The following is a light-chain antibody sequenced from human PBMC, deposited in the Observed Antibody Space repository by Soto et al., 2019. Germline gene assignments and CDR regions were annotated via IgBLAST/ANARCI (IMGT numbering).Light chain of an antibody. CDR3: AAWDDSLSGL. Sequence: QSVLTQPPSASGTHGQRVTISCSGSSSNIGSNYVYWYQQLPGTAPKLLIYRNNQRPSGVPDRFSGSKSGTSASLAISGIRSEDEADYYCAAWDDSLSGLFGGGTKLTVL. CDR2: RNN. J-gene: IGLJ2*01. V-gene: IGLV1-47*01. CDR1: SSNIGSNY.